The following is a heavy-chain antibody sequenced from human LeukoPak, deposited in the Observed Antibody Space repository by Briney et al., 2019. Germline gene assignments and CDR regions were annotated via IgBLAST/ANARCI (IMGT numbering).Heavy chain of an antibody. CDR2: IYYSGST. D-gene: IGHD1-26*01. J-gene: IGHJ4*02. CDR1: GGSISSSSYY. Sequence: SETLSLTCTVSGGSISSSSYYWGWIRQPPGKGLEWIGSIYYSGSTYYNPSLKSRVTISVDTSKNQFSLKLSSVTAADTAVYYWARGQVGASKHFDYWGQEPLVTVSS. CDR3: ARGQVGASKHFDY. V-gene: IGHV4-39*01.